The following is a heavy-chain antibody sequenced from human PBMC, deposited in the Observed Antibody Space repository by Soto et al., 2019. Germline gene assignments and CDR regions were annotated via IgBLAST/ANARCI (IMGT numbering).Heavy chain of an antibody. V-gene: IGHV3-30*18. CDR2: ISYDGSNK. Sequence: GALRLSCAASGFTFSSYGMHWVRQAPGKGLEWVAVISYDGSNKYYADSVKGRFTISRDNSKNTLYLQMNSLRAEDTAVYYCAKTYSSSWLDAFDIWGQGTMVTVSS. CDR3: AKTYSSSWLDAFDI. CDR1: GFTFSSYG. D-gene: IGHD6-13*01. J-gene: IGHJ3*02.